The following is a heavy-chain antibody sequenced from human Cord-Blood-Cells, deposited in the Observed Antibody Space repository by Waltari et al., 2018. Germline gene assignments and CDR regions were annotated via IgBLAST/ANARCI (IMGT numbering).Heavy chain of an antibody. V-gene: IGHV1-69*10. J-gene: IGHJ4*02. CDR2: IIPILGIA. D-gene: IGHD6-13*01. CDR3: ARFQSDSSSWFDY. Sequence: QVQLVQSGAEVKKPGSSVTVSCKASGGPFTSSPNSWVRQAPGQGLEWMGGIIPILGIANYAQKFQGRVTITADKSTSTAYMELSSLRSEDTAVYYCARFQSDSSSWFDYWGQGTLVTVSS. CDR1: GGPFTSSP.